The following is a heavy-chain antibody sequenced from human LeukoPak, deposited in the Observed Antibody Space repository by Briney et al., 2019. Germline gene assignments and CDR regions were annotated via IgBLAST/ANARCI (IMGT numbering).Heavy chain of an antibody. CDR1: GYTFTSYY. CDR3: ARDGGLVIIGYYYGMDV. Sequence: GASVKVSCRASGYTFTSYYMNWVRQAPGQGLEWMGIINPSAGSINYAQKFQGRVTMTRDTSTSIVYMELSSLRSEDTAVYYCARDGGLVIIGYYYGMDVWGQGTTVTVSS. J-gene: IGHJ6*02. V-gene: IGHV1-46*01. CDR2: INPSAGSI. D-gene: IGHD3/OR15-3a*01.